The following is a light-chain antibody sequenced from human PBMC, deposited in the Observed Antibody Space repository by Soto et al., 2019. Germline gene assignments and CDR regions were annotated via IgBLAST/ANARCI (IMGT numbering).Light chain of an antibody. Sequence: ESVLTQSPDTLSLSPGESATLSCRASQSVSSSYLAWYQQKPGQAPRLLIYGASSRATGIPDRFSGSGSGTDFTLTISRLEPEDFAVYYCQQYGSSPFTFGPGTKVDIK. J-gene: IGKJ3*01. V-gene: IGKV3-20*01. CDR3: QQYGSSPFT. CDR1: QSVSSSY. CDR2: GAS.